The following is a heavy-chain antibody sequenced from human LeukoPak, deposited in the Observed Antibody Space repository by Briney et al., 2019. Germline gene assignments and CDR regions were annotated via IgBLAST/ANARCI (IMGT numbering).Heavy chain of an antibody. V-gene: IGHV1-8*01. Sequence: ASVKVSCKASGYTFTSYDINWVRQATGQGLEWMGWMNPNSGNTGYAQKFQGRVTMTRNTSISTACMELSSLRSEDTAVYYCARPGEYSSSWSEYFQHWGQGTLVTVSS. CDR3: ARPGEYSSSWSEYFQH. D-gene: IGHD6-13*01. CDR1: GYTFTSYD. CDR2: MNPNSGNT. J-gene: IGHJ1*01.